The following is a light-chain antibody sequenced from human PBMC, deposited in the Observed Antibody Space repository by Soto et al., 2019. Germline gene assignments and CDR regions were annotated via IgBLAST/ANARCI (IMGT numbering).Light chain of an antibody. CDR1: SSDVGACNY. CDR2: EVS. V-gene: IGLV2-8*01. Sequence: QSALTQPPSASGSPGQSVTISCTGTSSDVGACNYVSWFQQHPGKAPKLMIYEVSKRPSGVPDRFSGSKSGSTASLTVSWLQAEDEADYYCSPWARRNNLVFGGGTKLTVL. J-gene: IGLJ2*01. CDR3: SPWARRNNLV.